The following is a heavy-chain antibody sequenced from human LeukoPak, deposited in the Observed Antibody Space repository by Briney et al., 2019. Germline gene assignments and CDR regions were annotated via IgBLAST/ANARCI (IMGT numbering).Heavy chain of an antibody. J-gene: IGHJ3*02. CDR1: GGSISGYY. D-gene: IGHD6-19*01. CDR3: ARLAVAVSGHAFDI. V-gene: IGHV4-59*08. CDR2: IYYSGST. Sequence: PSETLSLTCTVSGGSISGYYWSWIRQPPGKGLEWIGYIYYSGSTKYNSSLKSRVSISVDASKNQVSLKLNSVTAADTAVYYCARLAVAVSGHAFDIWGKGTMVTVSS.